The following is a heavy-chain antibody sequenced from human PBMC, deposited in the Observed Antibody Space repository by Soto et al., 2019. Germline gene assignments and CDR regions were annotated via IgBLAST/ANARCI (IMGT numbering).Heavy chain of an antibody. V-gene: IGHV4-30-4*01. CDR2: IYYSGST. CDR1: GGSISSGDYY. Sequence: SETLSLTCTVSGGSISSGDYYWSWIRQPPGKGLEWIGYIYYSGSTYYNPSLKSRATISVDTSKNQFSLKLSSVTAADTAVYYCARDRGYSGYDVSNYFDYWGQGTLVTVSS. CDR3: ARDRGYSGYDVSNYFDY. D-gene: IGHD5-12*01. J-gene: IGHJ4*02.